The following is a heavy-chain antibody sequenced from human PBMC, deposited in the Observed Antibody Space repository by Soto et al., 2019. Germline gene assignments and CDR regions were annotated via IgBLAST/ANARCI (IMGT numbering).Heavy chain of an antibody. J-gene: IGHJ6*03. CDR3: ASNPPDIVVVPAPNYYYMDV. D-gene: IGHD2-2*01. Sequence: ASVKVSCKASGYTFTSYYMHWVRQAPGQGLEWMGIINPSGGSTSYAQKFQGRVTMTRDTSTSTVYMELSSLRSEDTAVYYCASNPPDIVVVPAPNYYYMDVWGKGTTVTVSS. CDR1: GYTFTSYY. V-gene: IGHV1-46*01. CDR2: INPSGGST.